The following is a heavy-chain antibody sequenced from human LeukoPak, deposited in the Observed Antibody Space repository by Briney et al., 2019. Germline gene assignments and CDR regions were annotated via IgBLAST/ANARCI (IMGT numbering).Heavy chain of an antibody. Sequence: PGGSLRLSCAASGFTFSSYWMHWVRQAPGKGLEWVSGISWNSGSIGYADSVKGRFTISRDNAKNSLYLQMNSLRAEDTALYYCAKARGIAAAAYYFDYWGQGTLVTVSS. V-gene: IGHV3-9*01. CDR1: GFTFSSYW. CDR3: AKARGIAAAAYYFDY. D-gene: IGHD6-13*01. CDR2: ISWNSGSI. J-gene: IGHJ4*02.